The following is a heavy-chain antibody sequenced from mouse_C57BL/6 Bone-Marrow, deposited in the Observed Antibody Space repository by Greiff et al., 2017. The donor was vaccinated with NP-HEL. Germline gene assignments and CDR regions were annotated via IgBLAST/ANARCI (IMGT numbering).Heavy chain of an antibody. D-gene: IGHD1-1*01. CDR1: GFTFSSYG. Sequence: EVMLVESGGDLVKPGGSLKLSCAASGFTFSSYGMSWVRQTPDKRLEWVATISSGGSYTYYPDSVKGRFTISRDNAKNTLYLQMSSLKSEDTAMYYCARHRYGSSYNPFAYWGQGTLVTVSA. J-gene: IGHJ3*01. CDR3: ARHRYGSSYNPFAY. CDR2: ISSGGSYT. V-gene: IGHV5-6*02.